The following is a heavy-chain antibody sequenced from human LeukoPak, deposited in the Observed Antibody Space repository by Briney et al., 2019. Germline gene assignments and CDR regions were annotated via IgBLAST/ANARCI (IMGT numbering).Heavy chain of an antibody. CDR1: GFTFSSYG. Sequence: GRSLRLSCAASGFTFSSYGMHWVRQAPGKGLEWVAVIWYDGSNKYYADSVKGRFTISRDNSKNTFYLQMISLRADDTAVYYCATEWELRYWGQGTLVTVSS. CDR2: IWYDGSNK. V-gene: IGHV3-33*01. D-gene: IGHD1-26*01. J-gene: IGHJ4*02. CDR3: ATEWELRY.